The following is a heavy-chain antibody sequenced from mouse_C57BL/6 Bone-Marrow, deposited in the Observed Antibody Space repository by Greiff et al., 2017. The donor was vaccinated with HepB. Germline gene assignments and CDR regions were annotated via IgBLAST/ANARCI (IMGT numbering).Heavy chain of an antibody. D-gene: IGHD1-1*01. J-gene: IGHJ2*01. V-gene: IGHV3-6*01. CDR3: ARDGTTVVAFYYFDY. Sequence: ESGPGLVKPSQSLSLTCSVTGYSITSGYYWNWIRQFPGNKLEWMGYISYDGSNNYNPSLNNRISITRDTSKNQFFLKLNSVTTEDTATYYCARDGTTVVAFYYFDYWGQGTTLTVSS. CDR1: GYSITSGYY. CDR2: ISYDGSN.